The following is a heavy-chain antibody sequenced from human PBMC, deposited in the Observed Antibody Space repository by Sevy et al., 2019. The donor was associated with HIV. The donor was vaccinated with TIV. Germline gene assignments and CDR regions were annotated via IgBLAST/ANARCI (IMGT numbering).Heavy chain of an antibody. CDR1: GGSISSSNW. J-gene: IGHJ3*02. Sequence: SETLSLTCAVSGGSISSSNWWSWVRQPPGKGLEWIGEIYRSGSTNYNPSLKSRVTISVDKSKNQFSLKLSSVTAADTAVYYCASSFRSSWYDAFDIWGQGTMDTVSS. CDR3: ASSFRSSWYDAFDI. CDR2: IYRSGST. V-gene: IGHV4-4*02. D-gene: IGHD6-13*01.